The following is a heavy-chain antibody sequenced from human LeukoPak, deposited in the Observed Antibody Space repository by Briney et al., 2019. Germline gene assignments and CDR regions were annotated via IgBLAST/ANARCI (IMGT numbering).Heavy chain of an antibody. CDR2: IYHSGST. Sequence: PSETLSLTCTVSGGSISSGGYYWSWTRQPPGKGLEWIGYIYHSGSTYYNPSLKSRVTISVDTSKNQFSLKLSSVTAADTAVYYCARSSSGSYPALFDYWGQGTLVTVSS. D-gene: IGHD1-26*01. V-gene: IGHV4-30-2*01. CDR1: GGSISSGGYY. J-gene: IGHJ4*02. CDR3: ARSSSGSYPALFDY.